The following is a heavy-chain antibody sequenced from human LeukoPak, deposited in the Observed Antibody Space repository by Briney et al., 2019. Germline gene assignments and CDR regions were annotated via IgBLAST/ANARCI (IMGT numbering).Heavy chain of an antibody. CDR2: ISTSSSYI. Sequence: GGALRLSCSAYAFTFRSYSMNWVRQAPGKGLECVSFISTSSSYIRYADSVQGRFTISRDNAKNTLYVQMNSLRAEDTAVYYCARVGARLGASDIWGQGTMVTVSS. J-gene: IGHJ3*02. V-gene: IGHV3-21*01. CDR1: AFTFRSYS. CDR3: ARVGARLGASDI. D-gene: IGHD6-25*01.